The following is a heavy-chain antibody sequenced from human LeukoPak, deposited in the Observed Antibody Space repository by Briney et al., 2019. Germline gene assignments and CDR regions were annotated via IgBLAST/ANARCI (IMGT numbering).Heavy chain of an antibody. Sequence: ASVKVSCKVSGYTFTGYYMHWVRQAPGQGLEWMGWINPNSGGTNYAQKFQGRVTMTRDTSISTAYMELSRLRSDDTAVYYCARSVAWFGELLSRWGQGTLVTVSS. CDR2: INPNSGGT. CDR1: GYTFTGYY. CDR3: ARSVAWFGELLSR. J-gene: IGHJ4*02. V-gene: IGHV1-2*02. D-gene: IGHD3-10*01.